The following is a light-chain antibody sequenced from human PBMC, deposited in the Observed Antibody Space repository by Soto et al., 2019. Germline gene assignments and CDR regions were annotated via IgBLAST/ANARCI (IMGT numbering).Light chain of an antibody. CDR1: NSNIASNT. CDR2: YNN. J-gene: IGLJ1*01. Sequence: QSVLTQPPSASETPGQTVSISCSGSNSNIASNTVNWYQHLPGTAPKILIYYNNQRPSGVPDRFSGSKSGTSDSLAISGLQSEDESDYYCAAWDDTINRYVFGTGTKVTVL. V-gene: IGLV1-44*01. CDR3: AAWDDTINRYV.